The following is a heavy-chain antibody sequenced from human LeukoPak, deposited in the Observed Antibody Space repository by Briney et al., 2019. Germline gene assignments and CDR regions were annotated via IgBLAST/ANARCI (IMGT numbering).Heavy chain of an antibody. J-gene: IGHJ4*02. D-gene: IGHD3-10*01. CDR1: GGSISSYY. CDR3: ARDYYGSGSYVDY. CDR2: IYYSGST. V-gene: IGHV4-59*01. Sequence: SETLSLTCTVSGGSISSYYWSWIRQPPGKGLEWIGYIYYSGSTNYNPSLKSRVTISVDTSKNQFSLKLSSVTAADTAVYYCARDYYGSGSYVDYWGQGTLVTVSS.